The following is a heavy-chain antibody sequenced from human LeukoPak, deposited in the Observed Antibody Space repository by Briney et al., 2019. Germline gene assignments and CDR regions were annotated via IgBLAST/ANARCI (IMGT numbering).Heavy chain of an antibody. D-gene: IGHD2-2*02. CDR2: INPDGNEK. Sequence: GESLRLSCAASGFTFSRSWMNWIRQAPGKGLEWVANINPDGNEKRFVDSVEGRFTMSRDNAKNSLYLQMNSLRVEDTATYYCAAWADRGYTYWGQGILVTVS. CDR3: AAWADRGYTY. J-gene: IGHJ4*02. CDR1: GFTFSRSW. V-gene: IGHV3-7*01.